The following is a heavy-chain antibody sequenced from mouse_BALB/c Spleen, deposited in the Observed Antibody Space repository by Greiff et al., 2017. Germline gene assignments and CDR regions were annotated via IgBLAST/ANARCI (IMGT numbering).Heavy chain of an antibody. V-gene: IGHV5-9-3*01. D-gene: IGHD2-1*01. CDR3: ARRYGNYGYFDV. CDR1: GFTFSSYA. J-gene: IGHJ1*01. Sequence: EVKVVESGGGLVKPGGSLKLSCAASGFTFSSYAMSWVRQTPEKRLEWVATISSGGSYTYYPDSVKGRFTISRDNAKNTLYLQMSSLRSEDTAMYYCARRYGNYGYFDVWGAGTTVTVSS. CDR2: ISSGGSYT.